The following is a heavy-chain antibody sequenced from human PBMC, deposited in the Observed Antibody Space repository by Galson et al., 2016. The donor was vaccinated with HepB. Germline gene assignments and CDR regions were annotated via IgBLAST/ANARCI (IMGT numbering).Heavy chain of an antibody. J-gene: IGHJ4*02. CDR1: GFTFSDYY. D-gene: IGHD6-13*01. CDR3: ARGISWGSPY. CDR2: ISSSSRYT. Sequence: SLRLSCAASGFTFSDYYMSWIRQAPGKGLEWVAYISSSSRYTNQADSVKGRFTISRDNAKKSLYLEMNSLRVEDTAVYYCARGISWGSPYWGQGTLVTVSS. V-gene: IGHV3-11*06.